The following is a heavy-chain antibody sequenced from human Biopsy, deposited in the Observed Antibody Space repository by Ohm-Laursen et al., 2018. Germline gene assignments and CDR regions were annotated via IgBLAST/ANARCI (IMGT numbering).Heavy chain of an antibody. D-gene: IGHD1-26*01. V-gene: IGHV4-4*07. CDR1: GDSIRNYY. CDR3: AGIVLGPTNDAFDI. Sequence: PSQTLSLTCTVSGDSIRNYYWSWIRQAAGQGLEWIGRIYPGGGTIYNPSLKSRVTMSVDASKNHFSLNLNSVTAADTAVYYCAGIVLGPTNDAFDIWGQGTMVTVSS. CDR2: IYPGGGT. J-gene: IGHJ3*02.